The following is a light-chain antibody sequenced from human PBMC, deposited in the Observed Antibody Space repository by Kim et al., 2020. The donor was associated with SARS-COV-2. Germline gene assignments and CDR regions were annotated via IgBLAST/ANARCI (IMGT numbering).Light chain of an antibody. CDR3: QQYGTSPWT. CDR1: QTIISNY. Sequence: DIVLTQSPGTLSLSPGERATLSCRASQTIISNYFAWYQQRPGQAPRLLIYGASTRGTGIPDRFSGTGSGTDFSLTISRLEPEDSAVYFCQQYGTSPWTFGQGTKVDIK. CDR2: GAS. J-gene: IGKJ1*01. V-gene: IGKV3-20*01.